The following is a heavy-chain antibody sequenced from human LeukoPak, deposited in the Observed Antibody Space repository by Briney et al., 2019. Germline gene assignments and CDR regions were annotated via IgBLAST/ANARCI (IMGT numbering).Heavy chain of an antibody. J-gene: IGHJ3*02. V-gene: IGHV3-15*01. Sequence: GGSLRLSCSASGLPFSNAWMSWVRQAPGKGLEWMGRIKGKVDGGTTDHAAHVKGRFTISRDDSRNTLFLQMNSLKIEDTAVYYCTTVGLYNIFTGHYHDSFDMWGQGTMVTVSS. CDR1: GLPFSNAW. CDR2: IKGKVDGGTT. D-gene: IGHD3-9*01. CDR3: TTVGLYNIFTGHYHDSFDM.